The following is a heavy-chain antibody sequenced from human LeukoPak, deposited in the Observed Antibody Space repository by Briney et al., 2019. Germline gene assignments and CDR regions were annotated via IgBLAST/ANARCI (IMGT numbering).Heavy chain of an antibody. CDR1: GGSFSGYY. D-gene: IGHD6-19*01. CDR3: ARAGGVAGRRYYLDY. J-gene: IGHJ4*02. CDR2: INHSGST. V-gene: IGHV4-34*01. Sequence: SETLSLTCAVYGGSFSGYYWSWIRQPPGKGLEWIGEINHSGSTNYNPSLKSRVTISVDTSKNQFSLKLSSVTAADTAVYYCARAGGVAGRRYYLDYWGKGTLVTVSS.